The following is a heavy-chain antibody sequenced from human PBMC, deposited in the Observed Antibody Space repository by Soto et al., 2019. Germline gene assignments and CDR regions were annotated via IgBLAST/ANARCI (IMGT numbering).Heavy chain of an antibody. Sequence: GGSLRLSCAASGFIFSDYDMHWVRRPTGKGLEWVAAIGTTVVAYYAGSGGGRFTISRDSARDSLYLQVSGLRAGDTGVYYCGRARRGWYSEVAHWGQGTRVTFSS. CDR2: IGTTVVA. D-gene: IGHD6-19*01. V-gene: IGHV3-13*01. J-gene: IGHJ1*01. CDR1: GFIFSDYD. CDR3: GRARRGWYSEVAH.